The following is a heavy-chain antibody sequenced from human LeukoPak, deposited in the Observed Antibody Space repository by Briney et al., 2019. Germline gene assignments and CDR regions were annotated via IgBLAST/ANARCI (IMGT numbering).Heavy chain of an antibody. D-gene: IGHD2-2*01. Sequence: SETLSLTCTVSGGSISSYYWSRIRQPPGKGLEWIGYIYYSGSTNYNPSLKSRVTISVDTSKNQFSLKLSSVTAADTAVYYCARGDIVVVPAAKAFDIWGQGTMVTVSS. V-gene: IGHV4-59*01. CDR1: GGSISSYY. CDR2: IYYSGST. CDR3: ARGDIVVVPAAKAFDI. J-gene: IGHJ3*02.